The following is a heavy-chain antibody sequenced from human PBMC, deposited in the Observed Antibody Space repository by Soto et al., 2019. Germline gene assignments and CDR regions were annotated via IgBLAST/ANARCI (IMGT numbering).Heavy chain of an antibody. V-gene: IGHV4-59*12. D-gene: IGHD6-19*01. CDR1: GGSISSYY. CDR3: AREDSGGWYYFAY. J-gene: IGHJ4*02. Sequence: SETLSLTCTVSGGSISSYYWSWIRQPPGKGLEWIGYIYYSGSTNYNPSLKSRVTISVDTSKNQFSLKLSSVTAADTAVYYCAREDSGGWYYFAYGGEGPRATAPS. CDR2: IYYSGST.